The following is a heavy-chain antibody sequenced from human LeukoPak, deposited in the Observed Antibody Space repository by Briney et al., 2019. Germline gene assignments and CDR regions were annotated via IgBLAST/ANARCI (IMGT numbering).Heavy chain of an antibody. Sequence: SETLSLTCTVSGGSISSYYWSWIRQPPGKGLEWIGYIYTSGSTNYNPSLKSRVTISVDTSKNQFSLKLSSVTAADTAVYYCARIGTYYYYYYMDVWGKGTTVTVSS. CDR3: ARIGTYYYYYYMDV. CDR2: IYTSGST. V-gene: IGHV4-4*09. CDR1: GGSISSYY. D-gene: IGHD1-1*01. J-gene: IGHJ6*03.